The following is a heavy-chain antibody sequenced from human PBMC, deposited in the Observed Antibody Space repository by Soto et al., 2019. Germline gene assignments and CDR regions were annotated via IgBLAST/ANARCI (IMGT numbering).Heavy chain of an antibody. CDR1: GGTFSSYT. Sequence: SVKVSCKASGGTFSSYTTSWVRQAPGQGLEWMGRIIPILGIANYAQKFQGRVTITADKSTSTAYMELSSLRSEDTAVYYCAGCSGGSCYYYYYYMDVWGKGTTVTVSS. J-gene: IGHJ6*03. V-gene: IGHV1-69*02. D-gene: IGHD2-15*01. CDR3: AGCSGGSCYYYYYYMDV. CDR2: IIPILGIA.